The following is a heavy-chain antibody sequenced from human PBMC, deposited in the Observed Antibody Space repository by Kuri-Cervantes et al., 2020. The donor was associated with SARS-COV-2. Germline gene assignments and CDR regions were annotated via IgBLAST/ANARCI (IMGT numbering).Heavy chain of an antibody. Sequence: SVKVSCKTSGYTFTDYYVRWVRQAPGQGLEWMGGIIPIFGTANYAQKFQGRVTITADKSTSTAYMELSSLRSEDTAVYYCAGSRWLQLDYYYYYGMDVWGQGTTVTVSS. CDR2: IIPIFGTA. CDR3: AGSRWLQLDYYYYYGMDV. V-gene: IGHV1-69*06. D-gene: IGHD5-24*01. CDR1: GYTFTDYY. J-gene: IGHJ6*02.